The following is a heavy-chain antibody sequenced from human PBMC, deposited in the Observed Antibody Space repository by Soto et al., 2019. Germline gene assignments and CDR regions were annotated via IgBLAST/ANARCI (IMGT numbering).Heavy chain of an antibody. J-gene: IGHJ4*02. Sequence: GGSLRLSCEGSGFTFGDYYISWIRQAPGKGLEWISYSSNSGTFSRYADSVKGRFSISRDNTKNLLYLQMNSLRAEDTAVYYCARSGDNYNRLDYWGQGTPVTVSS. CDR1: GFTFGDYY. CDR2: SSNSGTFS. D-gene: IGHD1-1*01. CDR3: ARSGDNYNRLDY. V-gene: IGHV3-11*06.